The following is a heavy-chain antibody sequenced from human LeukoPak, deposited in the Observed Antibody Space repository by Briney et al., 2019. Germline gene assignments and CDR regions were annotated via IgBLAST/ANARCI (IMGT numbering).Heavy chain of an antibody. Sequence: ASVKVSCKASGYTFTGYYMHWVRQAPGQGLEWMGWINPNSGGTNYAQKFQGRVTMTRDTSISTAYMELSRLRSDDTAVYYCARAHPGYSGYDYYYWGQGTLVTVSS. J-gene: IGHJ4*02. D-gene: IGHD5-12*01. CDR1: GYTFTGYY. V-gene: IGHV1-2*02. CDR3: ARAHPGYSGYDYYY. CDR2: INPNSGGT.